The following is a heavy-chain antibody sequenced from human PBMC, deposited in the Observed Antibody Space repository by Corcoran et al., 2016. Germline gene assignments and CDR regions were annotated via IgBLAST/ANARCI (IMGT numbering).Heavy chain of an antibody. Sequence: QVQLVQSGAEVKKPGSSVKVSCKASGGTFSSYAISWVRQAPGQGLEWMGGIIPIFGAANYAQKFQGRVTITADKSTTTAYMELSSLRSEDTAVYYGARVPRRGSAPFDYWGQGSLVTVSS. CDR3: ARVPRRGSAPFDY. CDR2: IIPIFGAA. D-gene: IGHD3-16*01. V-gene: IGHV1-69*06. J-gene: IGHJ4*02. CDR1: GGTFSSYA.